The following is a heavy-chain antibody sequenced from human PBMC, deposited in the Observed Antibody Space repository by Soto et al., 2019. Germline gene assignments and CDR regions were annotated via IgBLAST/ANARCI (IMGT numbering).Heavy chain of an antibody. CDR1: GGSISSSNG. CDR3: ARAAMGGSSWPFDY. D-gene: IGHD6-13*01. Sequence: QVQMQESGPGLVKLSGTLSLTCAVSGGSISSSNGWSWVRQPPGKGLEWIGEIYHSGSTNYNPSLKSRVTISVDKSKNQFSLKLSSVTAADTAVYYCARAAMGGSSWPFDYWGQGTLVTVSS. CDR2: IYHSGST. J-gene: IGHJ4*02. V-gene: IGHV4-4*02.